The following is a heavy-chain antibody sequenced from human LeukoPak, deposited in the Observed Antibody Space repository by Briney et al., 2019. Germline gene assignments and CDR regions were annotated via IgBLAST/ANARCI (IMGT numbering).Heavy chain of an antibody. CDR3: AKDNSVLRFLEWSHPNWFDP. V-gene: IGHV3-7*01. CDR2: IKPDGSAQ. J-gene: IGHJ5*02. Sequence: PGGSLRISCAASGFTFSNYWMTWVRQAPGKGLEWVANIKPDGSAQYYADSVKGRFTISRDNSKNTLYLQMNSLRAEDTAVYYCAKDNSVLRFLEWSHPNWFDPWGQGTLVTVSS. D-gene: IGHD3-3*01. CDR1: GFTFSNYW.